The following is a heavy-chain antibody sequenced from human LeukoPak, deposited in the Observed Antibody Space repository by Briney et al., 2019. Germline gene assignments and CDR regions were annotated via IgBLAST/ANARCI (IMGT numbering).Heavy chain of an antibody. V-gene: IGHV3-23*01. CDR1: GFTFSTFA. CDR3: ATFRQILLPFES. Sequence: PGGSLRLSCAASGFTFSTFAMIWVRQPPGKGLEWVSSIFPSGGEIHYADSVRGRFTISRDNSKRTLPLQTNILRPEDTAIYYCATFRQILLPFESWGQGTLVTVSS. D-gene: IGHD2-8*02. J-gene: IGHJ4*02. CDR2: IFPSGGEI.